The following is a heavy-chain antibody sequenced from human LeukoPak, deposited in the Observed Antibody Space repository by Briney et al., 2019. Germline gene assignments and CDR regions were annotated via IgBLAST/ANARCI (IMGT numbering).Heavy chain of an antibody. CDR1: GYTFTSYG. CDR2: ISAYNGNT. V-gene: IGHV1-18*01. J-gene: IGHJ4*02. Sequence: ASVKVSCKASGYTFTSYGISWVRQAPGQGLEWMGWISAYNGNTNYAQKLQGRVTMTTDTSTSTAYMELRSLRSDDTAVYCCAGDRLGQWLEPFDYWGQGTLVTVSS. D-gene: IGHD6-19*01. CDR3: AGDRLGQWLEPFDY.